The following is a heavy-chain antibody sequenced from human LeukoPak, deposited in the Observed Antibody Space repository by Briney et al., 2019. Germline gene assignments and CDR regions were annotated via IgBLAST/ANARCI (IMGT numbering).Heavy chain of an antibody. V-gene: IGHV3-48*01. CDR2: ISSSSSTI. D-gene: IGHD4-17*01. CDR3: ARGVTTGVDAFDI. Sequence: PGGSLRLSCAASGFTFSSYSMNWVRQAPGKGLEWVSYISSSSSTIYYADSVKGRFTISRDNAKNSLYLQMNSLRAEDTAVYYCARGVTTGVDAFDIWGQGTMVSASS. J-gene: IGHJ3*02. CDR1: GFTFSSYS.